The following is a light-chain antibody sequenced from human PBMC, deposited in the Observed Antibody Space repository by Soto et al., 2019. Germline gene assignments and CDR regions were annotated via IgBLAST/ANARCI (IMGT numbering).Light chain of an antibody. CDR3: YSYAGSYTFYV. CDR2: DVS. CDR1: SSDVGGYNL. J-gene: IGLJ1*01. V-gene: IGLV2-11*01. Sequence: QSALTQPRSVSGSPGQSVTISCTGTSSDVGGYNLVSWYQQHPGKAPKLMIYDVSKRPPGVPDRFSGSKSGNTASLTISGLQAEDEADYYCYSYAGSYTFYVFGTGTKLTVL.